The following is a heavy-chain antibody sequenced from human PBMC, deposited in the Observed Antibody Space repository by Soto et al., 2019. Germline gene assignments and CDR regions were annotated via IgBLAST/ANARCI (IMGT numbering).Heavy chain of an antibody. CDR1: GFTFSSSA. J-gene: IGHJ3*02. V-gene: IGHV3-73*01. CDR2: IRSKANSYAT. CDR3: TSGYSYGCAFDI. Sequence: GGSLRLSCAASGFTFSSSAMHWVRQASGKGLEWVGRIRSKANSYATAYAAAVKGRFTISRDDSKNTAYLQMNSLKTEDSSVYYCTSGYSYGCAFDIWGQGTMVTVSS. D-gene: IGHD5-18*01.